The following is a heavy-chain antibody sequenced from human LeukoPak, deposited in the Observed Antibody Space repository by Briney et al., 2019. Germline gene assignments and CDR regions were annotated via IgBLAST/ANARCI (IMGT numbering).Heavy chain of an antibody. Sequence: ASVKVSCKASGYTFTGYYMHWVRQAPGQGLEWMGWINPNSGGTNYAQKFQGRVTMTRDTSFTTAYMELSRLRSDDSAVYYCARVVMVRGLMSTYGMDVWGQGTTVTVSS. CDR3: ARVVMVRGLMSTYGMDV. V-gene: IGHV1-2*02. CDR2: INPNSGGT. J-gene: IGHJ6*02. CDR1: GYTFTGYY. D-gene: IGHD3-10*01.